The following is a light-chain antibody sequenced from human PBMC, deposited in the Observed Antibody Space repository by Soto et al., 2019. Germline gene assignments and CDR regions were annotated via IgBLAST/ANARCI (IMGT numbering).Light chain of an antibody. J-gene: IGLJ3*02. V-gene: IGLV1-47*02. CDR1: DSNVGINF. CDR2: TND. Sequence: QSVLTQPPSASATPGQRVTISCSGSDSNVGINFVYWYQQLPGTAPKLLIYTNDQRPSGVPDRFSGSKSGTSASLAISGLRSEDEADYYCCSYAGHWVFGGGTKLTVL. CDR3: CSYAGHWV.